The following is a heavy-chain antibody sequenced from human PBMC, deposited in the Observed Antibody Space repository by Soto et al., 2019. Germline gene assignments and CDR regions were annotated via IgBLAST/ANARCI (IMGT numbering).Heavy chain of an antibody. Sequence: GGSLRLSCAASAFTFSSYGMHWVRQAPGKGLEWVAVISYDGSNKYYADSVKGRFTISRDNSKNTLYLQMNSLRAEDTAVYYCAKNADGSGSDIDYWGQGTLVTVSS. CDR3: AKNADGSGSDIDY. J-gene: IGHJ4*02. V-gene: IGHV3-30*18. D-gene: IGHD3-10*01. CDR2: ISYDGSNK. CDR1: AFTFSSYG.